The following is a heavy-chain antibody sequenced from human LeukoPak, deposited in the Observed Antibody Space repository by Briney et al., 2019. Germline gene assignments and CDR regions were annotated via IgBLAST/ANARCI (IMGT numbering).Heavy chain of an antibody. CDR1: GGTFSSYA. CDR2: IIPIFGTA. D-gene: IGHD5-18*01. V-gene: IGHV1-69*06. CDR3: ARTVGYSYGSLGYYYYYMDV. J-gene: IGHJ6*03. Sequence: ASVKVSCKASGGTFSSYAISWVRQAPGQGLEWMGGIIPIFGTANYAQKFQGRVTITADKSTSTAYMELSSLRSEDTAVYYCARTVGYSYGSLGYYYYYMDVWGKGTTVTVSS.